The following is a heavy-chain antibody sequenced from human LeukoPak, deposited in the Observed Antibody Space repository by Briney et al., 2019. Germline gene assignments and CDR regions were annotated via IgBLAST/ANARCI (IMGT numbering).Heavy chain of an antibody. CDR3: VKVFSRYFDGLFEYYFDY. CDR1: GFTFSSYA. Sequence: PGGSLRLSCSASGFTFSSYAMHWIRQAPGKGLEYVSPISNNGGNTYYADSVKGRFTISRDNSKNTLYLQMSSLRAEDTAVYYCVKVFSRYFDGLFEYYFDYWGQGTLVTVSS. D-gene: IGHD3-9*01. J-gene: IGHJ4*02. CDR2: ISNNGGNT. V-gene: IGHV3-64D*06.